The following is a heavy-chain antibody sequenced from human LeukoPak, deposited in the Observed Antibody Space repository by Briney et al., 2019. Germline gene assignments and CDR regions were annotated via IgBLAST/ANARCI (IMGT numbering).Heavy chain of an antibody. CDR2: IYYSGST. V-gene: IGHV4-39*01. D-gene: IGHD3-22*01. CDR1: GGSISSSSYY. J-gene: IGHJ4*02. Sequence: SETLSLTCTVSGGSISSSSYYWGWIRQPPGKGLEWIGSIYYSGSTYYNPSLKSRVTISVDTSKNQFSLKLSSVTAADTAVYYCASGHYYDSSGPFDYWGQGTLVTVSS. CDR3: ASGHYYDSSGPFDY.